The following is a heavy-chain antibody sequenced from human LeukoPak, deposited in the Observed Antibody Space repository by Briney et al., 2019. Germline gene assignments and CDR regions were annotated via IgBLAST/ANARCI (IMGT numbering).Heavy chain of an antibody. Sequence: PGGSLRLSCAASGFTFSSYAMHWVRQAPGKGLGWVAVISYDGSNKYYADSVKGRFTISRDNSKNTLYLQMNSLRAEDTAVYYCAREYSSSVAYYYGMDVWGQGTTVTVSS. V-gene: IGHV3-30-3*01. CDR2: ISYDGSNK. CDR3: AREYSSSVAYYYGMDV. D-gene: IGHD6-6*01. CDR1: GFTFSSYA. J-gene: IGHJ6*02.